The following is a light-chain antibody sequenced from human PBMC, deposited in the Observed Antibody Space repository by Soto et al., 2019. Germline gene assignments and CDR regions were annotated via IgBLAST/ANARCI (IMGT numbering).Light chain of an antibody. CDR2: SNN. V-gene: IGLV1-44*01. Sequence: QSVLTQPPSTSGTPGQRVTFSCSGGSSNIGGNTVNWYQHLPGTAPKLLIYSNNQRPSGVPDRFSGSKSGTSASLAVSGLQSEDEADYYCAAWDDTLNGYVFGTGTKVTVL. CDR3: AAWDDTLNGYV. J-gene: IGLJ1*01. CDR1: SSNIGGNT.